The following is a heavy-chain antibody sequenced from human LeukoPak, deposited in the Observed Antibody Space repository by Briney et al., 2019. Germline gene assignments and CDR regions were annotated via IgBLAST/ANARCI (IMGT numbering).Heavy chain of an antibody. J-gene: IGHJ3*02. CDR1: GYTFTGYY. CDR2: INPNSGGT. D-gene: IGHD1-26*01. Sequence: ASVKVSCKASGYTFTGYYMHWVRQAPGQGLEWMGWINPNSGGTNYAQKFQGRVTMTRDTSISTAYMELSRLRSDDTAVYYCATEIVGATSNDAFDIWGQGTMVTVSS. CDR3: ATEIVGATSNDAFDI. V-gene: IGHV1-2*02.